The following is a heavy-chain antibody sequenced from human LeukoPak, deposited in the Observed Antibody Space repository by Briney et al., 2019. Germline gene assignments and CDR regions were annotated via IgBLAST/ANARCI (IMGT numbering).Heavy chain of an antibody. CDR3: ARDGESRFLECPTF. CDR2: ISSSSSYT. D-gene: IGHD3-3*01. CDR1: GFTFRGQY. Sequence: GGSPRLSCAASGFTFRGQYMSWVRPAPGKGLEWVSYISSSSSYTNYADSVKGLFTISRDNAKNSLYLQMNSLRAEDTAVYYCARDGESRFLECPTFWGQGTLVTVSS. V-gene: IGHV3-11*06. J-gene: IGHJ4*02.